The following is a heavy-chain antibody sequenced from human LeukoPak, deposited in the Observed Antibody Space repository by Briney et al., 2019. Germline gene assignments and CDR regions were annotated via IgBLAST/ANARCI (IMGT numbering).Heavy chain of an antibody. Sequence: HSETLSLTCTVSGGSTSSYYWSWIRQPPGKGLEWIGYIYYSGSTNYNPSLKSRVTISVDTSKNQFSLKLSSVTAADTAVYYCARGGRAAAGVFDYWGEGTLVTVSS. V-gene: IGHV4-59*01. CDR2: IYYSGST. D-gene: IGHD6-13*01. CDR3: ARGGRAAAGVFDY. CDR1: GGSTSSYY. J-gene: IGHJ4*02.